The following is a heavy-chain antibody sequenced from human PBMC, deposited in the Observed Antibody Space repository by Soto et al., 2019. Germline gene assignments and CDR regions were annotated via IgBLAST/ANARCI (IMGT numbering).Heavy chain of an antibody. Sequence: QAQLVESGGGVVQPGRSLRLSCAASGFNFNYYGMHWVRQAPGKGLEWMTVISFDGSKTFYADSVTGRFTISRDNSKNTLYLEMDGLRAEDTAIYYCAKDRSGKTWSYYYGMDVWGQGTTVTVSS. J-gene: IGHJ6*02. V-gene: IGHV3-30*18. CDR1: GFNFNYYG. D-gene: IGHD3-3*01. CDR3: AKDRSGKTWSYYYGMDV. CDR2: ISFDGSKT.